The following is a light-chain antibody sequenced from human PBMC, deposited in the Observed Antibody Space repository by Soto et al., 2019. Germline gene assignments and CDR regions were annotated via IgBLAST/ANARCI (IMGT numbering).Light chain of an antibody. CDR3: AAWDDSLNGHV. J-gene: IGLJ3*02. V-gene: IGLV1-44*01. Sequence: QSVLTQPPSTSGTPGQRVTISCSGSSSNIGGNTVSWYQQLPGTAPKLLIYSNNQRPSGVPDRFSGSKSGTSASLAISGLQSEDEADYYCAAWDDSLNGHVFGGGTKVTVL. CDR1: SSNIGGNT. CDR2: SNN.